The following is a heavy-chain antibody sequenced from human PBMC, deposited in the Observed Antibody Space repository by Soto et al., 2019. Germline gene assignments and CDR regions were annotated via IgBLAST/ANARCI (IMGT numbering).Heavy chain of an antibody. V-gene: IGHV3-9*01. CDR3: VKDSVKFGNNDGFDV. D-gene: IGHD3-16*01. Sequence: EVQLLESGGGLVQPGRSLRVSCAASGFAFDDYAMHWVRQGPGQGLEWVSSISWNSKNIVYGDSVKGRFTISRDNAKNAQYLQMDSLTAEDTALYYCVKDSVKFGNNDGFDVWGQGTLVTVSS. CDR2: ISWNSKNI. J-gene: IGHJ3*01. CDR1: GFAFDDYA.